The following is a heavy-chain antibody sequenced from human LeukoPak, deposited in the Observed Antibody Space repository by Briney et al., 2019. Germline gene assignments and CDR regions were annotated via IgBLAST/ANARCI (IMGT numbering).Heavy chain of an antibody. CDR1: GGSISSGSYY. D-gene: IGHD6-13*01. J-gene: IGHJ4*02. V-gene: IGHV4-61*02. CDR2: IYTSGST. Sequence: SQTLSLTCTVSGGSISSGSYYWSWIRQPAGKGLEWIGRIYTSGSTNYNPSLKSRVTISVDTSKNQFSLKLSSATAADTAVYYCARVLAAAADYWGQGTLVTVSS. CDR3: ARVLAAAADY.